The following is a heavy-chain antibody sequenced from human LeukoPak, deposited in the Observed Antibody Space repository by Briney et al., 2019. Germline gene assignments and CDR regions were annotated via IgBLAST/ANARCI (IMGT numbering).Heavy chain of an antibody. CDR3: ARDGTGCSSTSCYYYYGMDV. CDR2: ISSSSSYI. V-gene: IGHV3-21*01. Sequence: GGSLRLSCAASGFTFSSYSMNWVRQAPGKGLEWVSSISSSSSYIYYADSVKGRFTISRDNAKNSLYLQMNSLRVEDTAVYYCARDGTGCSSTSCYYYYGMDVWGQGTTVTVSS. J-gene: IGHJ6*02. CDR1: GFTFSSYS. D-gene: IGHD2-2*01.